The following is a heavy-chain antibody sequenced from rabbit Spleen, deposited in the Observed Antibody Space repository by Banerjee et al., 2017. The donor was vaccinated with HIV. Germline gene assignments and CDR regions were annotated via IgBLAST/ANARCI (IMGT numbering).Heavy chain of an antibody. CDR1: GFSSSSNYY. D-gene: IGHD2-1*01. J-gene: IGHJ4*01. CDR2: IYAGSSSST. CDR3: ARGSATMTMVITGYYLNL. V-gene: IGHV1S40*01. Sequence: QSLEESGGDLVKPGASLTLTCTASGFSSSSNYYMCWVRQAPGQGLEWIACIYAGSSSSTVYASWAGGRFTISKSSSTTVTLQMTSLTAADTATYFCARGSATMTMVITGYYLNLWGQGTLVTVS.